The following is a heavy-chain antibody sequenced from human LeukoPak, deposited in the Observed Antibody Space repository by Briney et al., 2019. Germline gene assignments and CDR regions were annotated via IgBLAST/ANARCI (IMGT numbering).Heavy chain of an antibody. CDR2: IRYDGSNK. V-gene: IGHV3-33*08. J-gene: IGHJ4*02. CDR3: ARESFRHFDS. D-gene: IGHD2/OR15-2a*01. Sequence: GRSLRLSCAASEFTFSSYAMHWVRQAPGKGLEWVAFIRYDGSNKYYADSVKGRFSISRDNAKNSLYLQMNSLRAEDTAVYYCARESFRHFDSWGQGTLVTVSS. CDR1: EFTFSSYA.